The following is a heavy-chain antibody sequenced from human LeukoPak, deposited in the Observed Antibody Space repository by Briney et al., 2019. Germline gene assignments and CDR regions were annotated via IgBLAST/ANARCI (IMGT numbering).Heavy chain of an antibody. CDR2: ISNDGVT. CDR1: GFTVSSFY. CDR3: TRDLFD. V-gene: IGHV3-53*01. Sequence: GGSLRLSCAASGFTVSSFYMNWVRQAPGKGLESVSVISNDGVTYYADSVKGRFTISRDNSKNTLYLQMHSLRAEDTAIYYCTRDLFDWGQGALVTVSS. D-gene: IGHD3-10*02. J-gene: IGHJ4*02.